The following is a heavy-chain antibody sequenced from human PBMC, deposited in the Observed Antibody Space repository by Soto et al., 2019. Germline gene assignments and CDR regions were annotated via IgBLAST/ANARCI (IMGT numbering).Heavy chain of an antibody. Sequence: ASVKVSCKASGYTFTGYYMHWVRQAPGQGLEWMGWINPNSGGTNYAQKFLGRVTMTRDTSISTAYMELSRLRSDDTAVYYCARDGFQSSYYYYGMDVWGQGTTVTVSS. J-gene: IGHJ6*02. CDR2: INPNSGGT. CDR1: GYTFTGYY. CDR3: ARDGFQSSYYYYGMDV. V-gene: IGHV1-2*02.